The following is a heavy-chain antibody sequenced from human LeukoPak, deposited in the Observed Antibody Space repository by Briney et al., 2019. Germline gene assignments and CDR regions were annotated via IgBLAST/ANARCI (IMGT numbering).Heavy chain of an antibody. CDR2: ISSSSSYI. D-gene: IGHD1-14*01. J-gene: IGHJ3*02. CDR3: ARDLRPDGAFDI. Sequence: GGSLRLSCGASGFSFSSYSMHWVRQAPGKGLEWVSSISSSSSYIYYADSVKGRFTISRDNAKNSLYLQMNSLRAEDTAVYYCARDLRPDGAFDIWGQGTMVTVSS. CDR1: GFSFSSYS. V-gene: IGHV3-21*01.